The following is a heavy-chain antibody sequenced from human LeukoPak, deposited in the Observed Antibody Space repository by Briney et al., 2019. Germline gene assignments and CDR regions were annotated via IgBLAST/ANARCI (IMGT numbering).Heavy chain of an antibody. V-gene: IGHV1-8*01. J-gene: IGHJ5*02. CDR3: ARGRRNYDILTGPPNWFDP. Sequence: ASVTVSCKASGYTFTSYDINWVRQATGQGLEWMGWMNTNSGNTGYAQKFQGRVTMTRNTSISTAYMELSSLRSEDTAVYYCARGRRNYDILTGPPNWFDPWGQGTLVTVTS. CDR2: MNTNSGNT. CDR1: GYTFTSYD. D-gene: IGHD3-9*01.